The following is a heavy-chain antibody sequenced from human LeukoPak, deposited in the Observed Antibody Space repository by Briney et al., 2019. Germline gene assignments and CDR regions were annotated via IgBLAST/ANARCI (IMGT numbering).Heavy chain of an antibody. CDR3: AARNQVGWYYMDV. J-gene: IGHJ6*03. CDR2: MNPNSGNT. D-gene: IGHD1-14*01. V-gene: IGHV1-8*03. CDR1: GYTFTSYD. Sequence: ASVKVSCKASGYTFTSYDINWVRRATGQGLEWMGWMNPNSGNTGYVQKFQGRVTITRNTSISTAYMELSSLRSEDTAVYYCAARNQVGWYYMDVWGKGTTVTVSS.